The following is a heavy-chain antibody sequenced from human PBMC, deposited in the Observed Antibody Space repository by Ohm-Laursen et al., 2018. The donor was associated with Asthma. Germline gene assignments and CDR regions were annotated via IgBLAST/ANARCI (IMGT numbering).Heavy chain of an antibody. Sequence: FLRLSCAASGFTFSSYAMHWVRQAPGKGLEWVAVISYDGSNKYYADSVKGRFTISRDNSKNTLYLQMNSLRAEDTAVYYCAKDQTYYDILTGYYIGYYYYGMDVWGQGTTVTVSS. CDR1: GFTFSSYA. D-gene: IGHD3-9*01. J-gene: IGHJ6*02. CDR3: AKDQTYYDILTGYYIGYYYYGMDV. CDR2: ISYDGSNK. V-gene: IGHV3-30-3*01.